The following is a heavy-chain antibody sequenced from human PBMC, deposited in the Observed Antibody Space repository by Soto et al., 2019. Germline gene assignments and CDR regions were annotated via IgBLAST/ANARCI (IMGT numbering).Heavy chain of an antibody. CDR1: GFTFSSYA. CDR2: ISYDGSNK. D-gene: IGHD2-15*01. Sequence: QVQLVESGGGVVQPGRSLRLSCAASGFTFSSYAMHWVRQAPGKGLEWVAVISYDGSNKYYADSVKGRFTISRDNSKNTLYLQMNSLRAEDTAVYYCARDPGPGGSWIPYYFDYWGQGTLVTVSS. CDR3: ARDPGPGGSWIPYYFDY. V-gene: IGHV3-30-3*01. J-gene: IGHJ4*02.